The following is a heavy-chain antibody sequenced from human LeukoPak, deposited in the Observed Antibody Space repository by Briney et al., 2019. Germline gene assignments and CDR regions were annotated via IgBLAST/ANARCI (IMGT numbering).Heavy chain of an antibody. D-gene: IGHD3-16*01. Sequence: SETLSLTCTVSGGSMSSYYWSFIRQPAGKGLEWIGRIHTSWTTYYNPSLKSRVTMSVDTSRNQFSLRLTSVTAADTAVYYCARGDYYDGGGRNWFDPWGQGTLVTVSS. CDR3: ARGDYYDGGGRNWFDP. V-gene: IGHV4-4*07. CDR2: IHTSWTT. J-gene: IGHJ5*02. CDR1: GGSMSSYY.